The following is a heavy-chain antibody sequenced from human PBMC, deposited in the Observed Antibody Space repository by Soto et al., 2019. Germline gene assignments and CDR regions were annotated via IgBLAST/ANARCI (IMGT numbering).Heavy chain of an antibody. CDR3: AREGFGELLGWVDP. CDR1: GGSISSGGYY. J-gene: IGHJ5*02. Sequence: QVQLQESGPGLVKPSQTLSLTCTVSGGSISSGGYYWSWIRQHPGKGLEWIGYIYYSGSTYYNPSLKGRVTIAVDTSKHQFSLKLSSVTAADTAVYYCAREGFGELLGWVDPWGQGTLVTVSS. CDR2: IYYSGST. V-gene: IGHV4-31*03. D-gene: IGHD3-10*01.